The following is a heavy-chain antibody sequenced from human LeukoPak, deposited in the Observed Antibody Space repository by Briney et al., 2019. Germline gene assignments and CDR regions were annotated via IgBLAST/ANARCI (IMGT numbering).Heavy chain of an antibody. CDR2: FDPEDGET. D-gene: IGHD3-22*01. CDR3: ATADSSGYYYVDY. V-gene: IGHV1-24*01. CDR1: GYTHTELS. Sequence: ASVKVSCKGSGYTHTELSMHWVRQAPGKGLEWMGGFDPEDGETIYAQKFQGRVTMTEDTSTDTAYMELSSPRSEDTAVYYCATADSSGYYYVDYWGQGTLVTVSS. J-gene: IGHJ4*02.